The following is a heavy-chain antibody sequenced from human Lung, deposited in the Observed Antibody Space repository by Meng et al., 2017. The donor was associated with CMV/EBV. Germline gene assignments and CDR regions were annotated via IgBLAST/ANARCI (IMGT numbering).Heavy chain of an antibody. CDR1: GYRFSTYD. V-gene: IGHV1-8*01. D-gene: IGHD2-2*01. Sequence: ASXXVSXKAFGYRFSTYDINWVRQGPGQGLEWVGWMNPHTGETGYPQKFQGRVTITRDTSINTAYMELRSLRSDDTGVYYCARGLGKGCSSIDCSVGKSEWFDPXGQGXLVTVSS. CDR3: ARGLGKGCSSIDCSVGKSEWFDP. J-gene: IGHJ5*02. CDR2: MNPHTGET.